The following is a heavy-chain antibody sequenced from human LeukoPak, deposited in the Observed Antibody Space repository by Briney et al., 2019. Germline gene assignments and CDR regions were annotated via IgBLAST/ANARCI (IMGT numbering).Heavy chain of an antibody. D-gene: IGHD6-13*01. V-gene: IGHV4-34*01. CDR3: ARLPIAAAGTSWFDP. CDR1: GGSFSGYY. CDR2: INHSGST. Sequence: SETLSLTCAVYGGSFSGYYWSWIRQPPGKGLEWIGEINHSGSTNYNPSLKSGVTISVDTSKNQFSLKLSSVTAADTAVYYCARLPIAAAGTSWFDPWGQGTLVTVSS. J-gene: IGHJ5*02.